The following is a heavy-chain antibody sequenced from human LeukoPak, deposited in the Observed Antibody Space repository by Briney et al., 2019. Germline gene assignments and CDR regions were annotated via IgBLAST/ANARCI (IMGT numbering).Heavy chain of an antibody. CDR1: GYTFTGYY. CDR2: INPNSGGT. J-gene: IGHJ4*02. CDR3: ARDNPAYYYGSGSFDY. Sequence: ASVKVSCKASGYTFTGYYMHWVRQAPGHGLEWMGRINPNSGGTNYAQKFQGRVTMTRDTSISTAYMELSRLRSEDTAVYYCARDNPAYYYGSGSFDYWGQGTLVTVSS. V-gene: IGHV1-2*06. D-gene: IGHD3-10*01.